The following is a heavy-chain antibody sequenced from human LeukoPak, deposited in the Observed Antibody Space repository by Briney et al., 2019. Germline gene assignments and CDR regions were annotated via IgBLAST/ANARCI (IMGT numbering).Heavy chain of an antibody. J-gene: IGHJ5*02. CDR3: ARDWGPRGVIYVGWFDP. Sequence: PSETLSLTCTVSGGSIRINSYYWGWIRQPPGKGLEWIGSIYYSGSTYYNPSLKSRVTISVDTSKNQFSLKLSSVTAADTAVYYCARDWGPRGVIYVGWFDPWGQGTLVTVSS. CDR2: IYYSGST. V-gene: IGHV4-39*07. D-gene: IGHD3-10*01. CDR1: GGSIRINSYY.